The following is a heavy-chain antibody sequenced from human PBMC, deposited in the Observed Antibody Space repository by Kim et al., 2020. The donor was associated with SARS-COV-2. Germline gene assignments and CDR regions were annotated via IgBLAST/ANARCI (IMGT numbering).Heavy chain of an antibody. V-gene: IGHV3-33*06. J-gene: IGHJ4*02. CDR3: AKDGMTTVTNGAGFVLSETYYFDY. CDR2: IWYDGSNK. Sequence: GGSLRLSCAASGFTFSSYGMHWVRQAPGKGLEWVAVIWYDGSNKYYADSVKGRFTISRDNSKNTLYLQMNSLRAEDTAVYYCAKDGMTTVTNGAGFVLSETYYFDYWGQGTLVTVSS. D-gene: IGHD4-17*01. CDR1: GFTFSSYG.